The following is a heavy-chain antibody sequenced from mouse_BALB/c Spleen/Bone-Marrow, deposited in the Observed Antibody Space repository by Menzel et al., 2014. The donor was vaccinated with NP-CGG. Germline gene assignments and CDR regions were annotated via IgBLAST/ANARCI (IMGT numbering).Heavy chain of an antibody. J-gene: IGHJ4*01. V-gene: IGHV1S81*02. CDR1: GFTFTSYW. CDR3: ARDGNYRYAMDY. D-gene: IGHD2-1*01. CDR2: INPSSGRT. Sequence: QVQLQQPGDELVKPGASVKLSCMASGFTFTSYWIHWVKQRPGQGPEWIGEINPSSGRTNYNEKFKRKATLTEDKSSSTAYMQLSSLTSEDSAVYYCARDGNYRYAMDYWGQGTSVTVSS.